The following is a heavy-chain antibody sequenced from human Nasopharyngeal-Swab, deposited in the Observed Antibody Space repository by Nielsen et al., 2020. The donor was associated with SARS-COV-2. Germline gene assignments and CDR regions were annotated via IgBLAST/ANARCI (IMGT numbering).Heavy chain of an antibody. D-gene: IGHD3-9*01. CDR1: GYTLTELS. J-gene: IGHJ5*02. Sequence: ASLKVSCKVSGYTLTELSMHWVRQAPGKGLEWMGGFDPEDGETIYAQKFQGRVTMTEDTSTDTAYMELSSLRSEDTAVYYCATASPHYDILTGYYHNWFDPWGQGTLVTVSS. V-gene: IGHV1-24*01. CDR2: FDPEDGET. CDR3: ATASPHYDILTGYYHNWFDP.